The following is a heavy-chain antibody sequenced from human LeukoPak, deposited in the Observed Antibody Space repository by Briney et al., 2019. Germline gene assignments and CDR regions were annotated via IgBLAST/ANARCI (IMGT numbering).Heavy chain of an antibody. D-gene: IGHD4-23*01. V-gene: IGHV4-61*02. J-gene: IGHJ4*02. CDR1: GGSISSGSYY. Sequence: SETLSLTCTVSGGSISSGSYYWSWIRQPAGKGLEWIGRIYTSGSTNYNPSLKSRVTISVDTSKNQFSLKLSSVTAADTAVYYCVRTTTVVPNFDYWGQGTLVTVSS. CDR3: VRTTTVVPNFDY. CDR2: IYTSGST.